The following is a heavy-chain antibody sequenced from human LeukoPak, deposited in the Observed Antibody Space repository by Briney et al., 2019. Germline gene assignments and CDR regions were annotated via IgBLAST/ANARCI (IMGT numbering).Heavy chain of an antibody. V-gene: IGHV3-48*04. CDR2: ISGTSNII. J-gene: IGHJ3*02. CDR3: ARDSGYPRAHGFDI. Sequence: GGSLRLSGAASGFTFSDFAMNWVRQAPGKGLEWVSYISGTSNIIHYADSVKGRFTISRDNAKNSLYLQMNSLRAEDTAVYYCARDSGYPRAHGFDIWGQGTMVTVSS. D-gene: IGHD3-22*01. CDR1: GFTFSDFA.